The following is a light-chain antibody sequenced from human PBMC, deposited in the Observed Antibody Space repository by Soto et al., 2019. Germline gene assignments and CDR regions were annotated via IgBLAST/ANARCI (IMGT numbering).Light chain of an antibody. CDR2: GSS. CDR1: QTISSGY. Sequence: EVVLTQSPGTLSLSPGQRATLSCRASQTISSGYLAWYQQRSGQTPRLLIYGSSRRASDIPDRFSGSGSGTDFTLTITRLEPEDFAVYYCQQYARSPWTFGQGTKVEIK. CDR3: QQYARSPWT. V-gene: IGKV3-20*01. J-gene: IGKJ1*01.